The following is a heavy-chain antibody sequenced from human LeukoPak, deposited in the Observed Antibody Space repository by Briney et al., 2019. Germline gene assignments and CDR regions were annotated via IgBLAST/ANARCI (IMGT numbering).Heavy chain of an antibody. Sequence: GASVKVSCKASGYIFTDYYMHWVRQAPGQELGWMGRINPNSGGTNYAQKFQGRVTMTRDTSISTAYMELSSLRSEDTATYYCARDYAGRIVGATGLGYWGQGTLVTVSS. CDR3: ARDYAGRIVGATGLGY. CDR2: INPNSGGT. D-gene: IGHD1-26*01. V-gene: IGHV1/OR15-1*04. J-gene: IGHJ4*02. CDR1: GYIFTDYY.